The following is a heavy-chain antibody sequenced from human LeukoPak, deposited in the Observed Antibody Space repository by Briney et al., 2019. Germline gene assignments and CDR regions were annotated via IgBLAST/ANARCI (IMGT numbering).Heavy chain of an antibody. CDR3: AKGKQWLETLDY. V-gene: IGHV3-23*01. Sequence: PGGSLRLSCAASGFTFSSYAMSWVRQAPGKGLEWVSAISGSGGSTYYADSVKGRFTISRDNSKNTLYLQMSSLRAEDTAVYYCAKGKQWLETLDYWGQGTLVTVSS. D-gene: IGHD6-19*01. J-gene: IGHJ4*02. CDR1: GFTFSSYA. CDR2: ISGSGGST.